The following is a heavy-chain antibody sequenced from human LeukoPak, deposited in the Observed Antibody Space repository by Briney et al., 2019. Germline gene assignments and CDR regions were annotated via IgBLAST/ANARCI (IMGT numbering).Heavy chain of an antibody. V-gene: IGHV3-7*01. CDR1: GFTFSSYW. CDR2: IKQDGSEK. J-gene: IGHJ4*02. D-gene: IGHD3-10*01. Sequence: GGSLRLSCATSGFTFSSYWMSWVRQTPGKGLEWVANIKQDGSEKYYVDSVKGRFTISRDNAKNSLYLQMNSLRAEDTAVYYCARDGRGSGSYSFDYWGQGTLVTVSS. CDR3: ARDGRGSGSYSFDY.